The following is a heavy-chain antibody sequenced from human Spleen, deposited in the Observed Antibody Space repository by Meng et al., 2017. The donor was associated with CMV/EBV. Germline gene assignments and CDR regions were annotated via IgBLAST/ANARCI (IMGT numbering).Heavy chain of an antibody. CDR2: INSGGST. V-gene: IGHV3-23*01. CDR1: GFTFSTYV. CDR3: ARGWGRGLGGYYFDY. Sequence: SGFTFSTYVMNWVRQAPGKGLEWVSAINSGGSTYYADSVKGRFTISRDNSKNTLYLQMNSLRVEDTAVYYCARGWGRGLGGYYFDYWGQGTLVTVSS. D-gene: IGHD6-19*01. J-gene: IGHJ4*02.